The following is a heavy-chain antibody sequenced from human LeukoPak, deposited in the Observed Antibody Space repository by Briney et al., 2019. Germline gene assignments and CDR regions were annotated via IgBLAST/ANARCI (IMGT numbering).Heavy chain of an antibody. CDR3: TTDITYYYDSSGYGNLDY. CDR1: GFTFSNAW. V-gene: IGHV3-15*01. D-gene: IGHD3-22*01. J-gene: IGHJ4*02. Sequence: GGSLRLSCAASGFTFSNAWMSWVRQAPGKGLEWVGRIKSKTYGGTTDYAAPVKGRFTISRDDSKNTLYLQMNSLKTEDTAVYYCTTDITYYYDSSGYGNLDYWGQGTLVTVSS. CDR2: IKSKTYGGTT.